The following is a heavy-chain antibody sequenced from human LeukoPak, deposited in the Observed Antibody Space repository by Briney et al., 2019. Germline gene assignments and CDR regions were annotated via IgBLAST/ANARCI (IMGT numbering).Heavy chain of an antibody. J-gene: IGHJ5*02. CDR1: GGSISSRSYY. V-gene: IGHV4-39*01. CDR3: ARHRALLSSFDP. CDR2: IYYSGDT. Sequence: SETLSLTCTVSGGSISSRSYYWGWIRQPPGKGLEWIANIYYSGDTYYNPSLKSRVTISVDTSKNQFSLKLSSVAAADTAVYYCARHRALLSSFDPWGRGTLVTVSS. D-gene: IGHD2/OR15-2a*01.